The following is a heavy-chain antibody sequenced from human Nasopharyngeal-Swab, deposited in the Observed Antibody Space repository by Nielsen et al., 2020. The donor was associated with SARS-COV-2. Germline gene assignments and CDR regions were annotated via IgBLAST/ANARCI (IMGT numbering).Heavy chain of an antibody. V-gene: IGHV4-4*02. CDR3: AREKYYYDSSGYYRWFDP. CDR1: GGSISSSNW. D-gene: IGHD3-22*01. J-gene: IGHJ5*02. CDR2: IYHSGST. Sequence: SETLSLTCAVSGGSISSSNWWSWVRQPPGKGLEWIGEIYHSGSTYYNPSLKSRVTISVDRSKNQFSLKLSSVTAADTAVYYCAREKYYYDSSGYYRWFDPWGQGTLVTVSS.